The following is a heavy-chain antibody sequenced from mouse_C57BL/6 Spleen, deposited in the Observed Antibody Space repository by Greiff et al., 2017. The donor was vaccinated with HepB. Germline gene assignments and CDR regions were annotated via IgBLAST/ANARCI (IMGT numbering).Heavy chain of an antibody. D-gene: IGHD2-10*02. CDR2: IWSDGST. J-gene: IGHJ4*01. CDR3: ARQYGNDPQYAMDY. CDR1: GFSLTSYG. Sequence: VKLMESGPGLVAPSQSLSITCTVSGFSLTSYGVHWLRQPPGKGLEWLVVIWSDGSTTYNSALKSRLSISKDNSKSQVFLKMNSLQTDDTAMYYCARQYGNDPQYAMDYWGQGTSVTVSS. V-gene: IGHV2-6-1*01.